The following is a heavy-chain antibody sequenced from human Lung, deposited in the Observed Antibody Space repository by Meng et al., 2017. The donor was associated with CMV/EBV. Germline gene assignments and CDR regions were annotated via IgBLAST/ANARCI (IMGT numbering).Heavy chain of an antibody. CDR1: GFTFSDYG. D-gene: IGHD2-15*01. J-gene: IGHJ6*02. CDR3: AKDREQWWWGYYGMDI. Sequence: GGSLRLSCATSGFTFSDYGMNWVRQAPGKGLEWVALISGTTDYIYYADSIKGRFTISRDNSKNTLYVQMNSLRAEDTAVYYCAKDREQWWWGYYGMDIWGQGTTVTVSS. V-gene: IGHV3-21*01. CDR2: ISGTTDYI.